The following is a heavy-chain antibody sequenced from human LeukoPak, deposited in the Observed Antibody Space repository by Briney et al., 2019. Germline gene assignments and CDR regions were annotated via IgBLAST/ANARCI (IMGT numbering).Heavy chain of an antibody. Sequence: ASETLPHTCTVSGGSISSYLWSWIRQPAGKGLEWIGRIYTSGSTNYNPSLKSRVTISVDKSKNQFSLKLSSVTAADTAVYYCGSDMDVGARRTTVTVSS. CDR2: IYTSGST. CDR3: GSDMDV. CDR1: GGSISSYL. V-gene: IGHV4-4*07. J-gene: IGHJ6*03.